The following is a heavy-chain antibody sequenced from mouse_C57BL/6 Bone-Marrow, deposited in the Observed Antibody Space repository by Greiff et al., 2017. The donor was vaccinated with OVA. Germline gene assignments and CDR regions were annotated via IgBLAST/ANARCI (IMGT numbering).Heavy chain of an antibody. CDR1: GYAFTNYL. J-gene: IGHJ3*01. CDR2: INPGSGGT. Sequence: VQLQESGAELVRPGTSVKVSCKASGYAFTNYLIEWVKQRPGQGLEWIGVINPGSGGTNYNEKFKGKATLTADKSSSTAYMQLSSLTSEDSAVYFCARFTTVAHWGQGTLVTVSA. V-gene: IGHV1-54*01. D-gene: IGHD1-1*01. CDR3: ARFTTVAH.